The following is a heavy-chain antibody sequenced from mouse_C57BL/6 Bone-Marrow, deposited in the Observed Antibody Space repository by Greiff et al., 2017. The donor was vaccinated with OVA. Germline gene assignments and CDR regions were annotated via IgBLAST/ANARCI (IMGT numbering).Heavy chain of an antibody. D-gene: IGHD1-1*01. CDR2: ISNGGGST. CDR1: GFTFSDYY. CDR3: ARGGTTVVAEDYFDY. J-gene: IGHJ2*01. Sequence: EVMLVESGGGLVQPGGSLKLSCAASGFTFSDYYMYWVRQTPEKRLEWVAYISNGGGSTYYPDTVKGRFTISRDNAKNTLYLQMSRLKSEDTAMYYCARGGTTVVAEDYFDYWGQGTTLTVSS. V-gene: IGHV5-12*01.